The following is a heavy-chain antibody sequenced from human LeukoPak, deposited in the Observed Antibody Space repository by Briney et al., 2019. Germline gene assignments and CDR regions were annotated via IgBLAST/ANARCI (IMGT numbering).Heavy chain of an antibody. Sequence: GGSLRLSCAASGFTFSSYGMPWVRQAPGKGLEWVAVISYDGSNKYYADSVKGRFTISRDNAKNSLYLQMNSLRAEDTALYYCAKGGGYSYAGFFDYWGQGTLVTVSS. CDR3: AKGGGYSYAGFFDY. D-gene: IGHD5-18*01. J-gene: IGHJ4*02. CDR1: GFTFSSYG. CDR2: ISYDGSNK. V-gene: IGHV3-30*18.